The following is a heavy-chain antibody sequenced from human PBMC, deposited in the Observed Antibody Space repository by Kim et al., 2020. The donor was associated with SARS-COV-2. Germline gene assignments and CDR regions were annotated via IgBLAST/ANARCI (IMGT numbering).Heavy chain of an antibody. V-gene: IGHV4-30-2*04. Sequence: YYNPPLKSRVTISVDTSKNQFSLKLSSVTAADTAVYYCARDWGSGSYRDYWGQGTLVTVSS. J-gene: IGHJ4*02. D-gene: IGHD1-26*01. CDR3: ARDWGSGSYRDY.